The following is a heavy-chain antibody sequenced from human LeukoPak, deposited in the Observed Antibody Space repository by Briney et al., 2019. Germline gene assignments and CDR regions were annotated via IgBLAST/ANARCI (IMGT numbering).Heavy chain of an antibody. CDR2: ISYDGSNK. CDR3: AKDPYDFWSGYLKGYYYYYMDV. Sequence: GGSLRLSCAASGFTFSSYGMHWVRQAPGKGLEWVAVISYDGSNKYYADSVKGRFTISRDNSKNTLYLQMNSLRAEDTAVCYCAKDPYDFWSGYLKGYYYYYMDVWGKGTTVTVSS. J-gene: IGHJ6*03. V-gene: IGHV3-30*18. CDR1: GFTFSSYG. D-gene: IGHD3-3*01.